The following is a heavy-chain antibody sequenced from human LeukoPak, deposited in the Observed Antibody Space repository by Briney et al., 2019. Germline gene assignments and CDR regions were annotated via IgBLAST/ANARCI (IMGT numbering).Heavy chain of an antibody. J-gene: IGHJ5*02. CDR3: AREGAQGYCSSTSCYAGNWFDP. CDR1: GFTFSSYG. D-gene: IGHD2-2*01. V-gene: IGHV3-33*01. Sequence: GGSLRLSCAASGFTFSSYGMHWVRQAPGKGLEWVAVIWYDGSNKYYADSVKGRFTIFRDNSKNTLYLQMNSLRAEDTAVYYCAREGAQGYCSSTSCYAGNWFDPWGQGTLVTVSS. CDR2: IWYDGSNK.